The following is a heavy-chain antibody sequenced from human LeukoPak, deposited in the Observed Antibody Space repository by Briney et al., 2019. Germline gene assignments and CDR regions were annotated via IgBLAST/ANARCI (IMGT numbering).Heavy chain of an antibody. CDR3: IRDFRSADL. CDR1: GFTFSNYW. V-gene: IGHV3-74*01. Sequence: GGSLRLSCVASGFTFSNYWMHWVRQPPGKGLVWVSRIYVDGRATNYADSVKGRFTISRDNAKNTVYLEMNSLSVEDTATYYCIRDFRSADLWGQGTLVTVTS. CDR2: IYVDGRAT. J-gene: IGHJ5*02.